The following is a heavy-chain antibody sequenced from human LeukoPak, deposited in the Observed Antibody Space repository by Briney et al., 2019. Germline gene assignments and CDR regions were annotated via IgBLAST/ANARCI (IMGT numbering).Heavy chain of an antibody. CDR3: ARRYYDSSGYYYYFDY. D-gene: IGHD3-22*01. CDR1: GYGFTSDG. V-gene: IGHV5-51*01. J-gene: IGHJ4*02. CDR2: IYPGDSDT. Sequence: GECLQSSCKGSGYGFTSDGIGWVRQMPRKGREWMGIIYPGDSDTRYSPSFQGQVTISADKSISTAYLQWSSLKASDTAMYYCARRYYDSSGYYYYFDYWGQGTLVTVSS.